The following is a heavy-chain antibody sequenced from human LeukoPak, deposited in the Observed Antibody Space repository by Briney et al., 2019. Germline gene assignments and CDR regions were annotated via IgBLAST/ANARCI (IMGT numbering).Heavy chain of an antibody. CDR1: GFTFSNYA. V-gene: IGHV3-23*01. CDR3: ALFGVITGYGMDV. Sequence: PGGSLRLSCAAPGFTFSNYAMTWVRRAPGKGLEWVSGLSYTGIRTYYADSVKGRFTISRDKSKNILYLQMNSLRAEDTAVYYCALFGVITGYGMDVWGQGTTVTVSS. J-gene: IGHJ6*02. D-gene: IGHD3-3*01. CDR2: LSYTGIRT.